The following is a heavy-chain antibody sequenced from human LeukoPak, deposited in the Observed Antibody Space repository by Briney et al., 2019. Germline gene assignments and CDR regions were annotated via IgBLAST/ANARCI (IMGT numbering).Heavy chain of an antibody. CDR3: AKEGSLRFLEWLSGGYYYYYYMDV. CDR1: GFTFSSYG. V-gene: IGHV3-33*06. Sequence: GGSLRLSCAASGFTFSSYGMHWVRQAPGKGLEWVAVIWYDGSNIYYADSVKGRFTISRDNSKNTLYLQMNSLRAEDTAVYYCAKEGSLRFLEWLSGGYYYYYYMDVWGKGTTVTVSS. J-gene: IGHJ6*03. CDR2: IWYDGSNI. D-gene: IGHD3-3*01.